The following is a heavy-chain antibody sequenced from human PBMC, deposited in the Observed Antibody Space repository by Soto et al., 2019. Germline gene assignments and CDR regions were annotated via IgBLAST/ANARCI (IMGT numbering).Heavy chain of an antibody. V-gene: IGHV3-23*01. CDR1: GFTFSSYA. CDR3: AAPGSMVRGVITHFDY. Sequence: PGGSLRLSCAASGFTFSSYAISWVRQAPGKGLEWVSAISGSGGSTYYADSVKGRFTISRDNSKNTLYLQMNSLRAEDTAVYYCAAPGSMVRGVITHFDYWGQGTLVTVSS. D-gene: IGHD3-10*01. J-gene: IGHJ4*02. CDR2: ISGSGGST.